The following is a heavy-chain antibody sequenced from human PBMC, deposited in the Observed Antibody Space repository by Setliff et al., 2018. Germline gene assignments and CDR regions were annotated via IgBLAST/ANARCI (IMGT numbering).Heavy chain of an antibody. CDR2: TYYSGTT. D-gene: IGHD1-26*01. J-gene: IGHJ3*02. CDR1: GGSFSSGGYY. Sequence: SETLSLTCTVSGGSFSSGGYYWNWIRQHPGKGLEWIGYTYYSGTTYSNPTLKSRVTISVDTSKSQFSLNLTSVTAADTAIYYCARVRWDRESFDIWGQGTMVTVSS. V-gene: IGHV4-31*03. CDR3: ARVRWDRESFDI.